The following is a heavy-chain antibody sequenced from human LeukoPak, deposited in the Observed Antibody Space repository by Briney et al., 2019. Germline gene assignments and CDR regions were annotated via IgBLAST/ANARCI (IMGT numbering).Heavy chain of an antibody. CDR3: AKDPGFLTDNSNHVGPKDY. CDR2: ISGSGGST. J-gene: IGHJ4*02. D-gene: IGHD4-11*01. Sequence: GGSLRLSCAASGFTFSSYAMSWVRQAPGKGLEWVSAISGSGGSTYYADSVKGRFTISRDNSKNTLYLQMNSLRAEDTAVYYCAKDPGFLTDNSNHVGPKDYWGQGTLVTVSS. CDR1: GFTFSSYA. V-gene: IGHV3-23*01.